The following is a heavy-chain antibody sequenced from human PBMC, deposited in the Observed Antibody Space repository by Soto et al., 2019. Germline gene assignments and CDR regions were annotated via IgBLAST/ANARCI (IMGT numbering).Heavy chain of an antibody. V-gene: IGHV3-74*01. J-gene: IGHJ4*02. CDR2: INTDGRGT. D-gene: IGHD3-10*01. CDR3: TSRNRLSYTSDY. CDR1: GFTFNNYW. Sequence: GGSLRLSFAAAGFTFNNYWMQWVRQAPGKGLVWVSRINTDGRGTTYADSVRGRFTISRDNAKNTLYLQMNSLRAEDTAVYYCTSRNRLSYTSDYWGQGTLVTVSS.